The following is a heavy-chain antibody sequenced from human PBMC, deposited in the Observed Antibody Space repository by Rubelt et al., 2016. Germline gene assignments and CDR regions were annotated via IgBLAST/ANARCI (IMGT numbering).Heavy chain of an antibody. Sequence: QVQLVQSGAEVKKPGSSVKVSCKASGGTFSSYAISWVRQAPGQGLEWMGRIIPILGIANYAQKFQGMGTITADKSTGTAYMELSSLRSEDTAVYYCARDDCSSTSCSPQGWGQGTLVTVSS. D-gene: IGHD2-2*01. CDR2: IIPILGIA. V-gene: IGHV1-69*04. CDR1: GGTFSSYA. CDR3: ARDDCSSTSCSPQG. J-gene: IGHJ4*02.